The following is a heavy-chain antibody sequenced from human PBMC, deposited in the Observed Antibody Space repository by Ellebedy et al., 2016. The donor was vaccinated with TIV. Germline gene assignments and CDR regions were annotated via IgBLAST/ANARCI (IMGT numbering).Heavy chain of an antibody. V-gene: IGHV3-23*01. Sequence: GESLKISCAASGFTFSNYAMSWVRQAPGKGLERVSALSRSDDSTSYADSVKGRFTISRDNAKISLYLQMNSLTAEDTAVYYCASGAYDIWGQGTMVTVSS. CDR2: LSRSDDST. J-gene: IGHJ3*02. CDR3: ASGAYDI. CDR1: GFTFSNYA.